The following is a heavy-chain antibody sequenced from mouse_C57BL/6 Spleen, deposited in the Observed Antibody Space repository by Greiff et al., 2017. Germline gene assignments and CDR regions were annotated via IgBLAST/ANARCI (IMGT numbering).Heavy chain of an antibody. Sequence: EVHLVESGGGLVKPGGSLKLSCAASGFTFSDYGMHWVRQAPEKGLEWVAYISSGSSTIYYADTVKGRFTISRDNAKNTLFLQMTSLRSEDTAMYYCARRRDYYGSSYDYFDYWGQGTTLTVSS. J-gene: IGHJ2*01. V-gene: IGHV5-17*01. CDR2: ISSGSSTI. D-gene: IGHD1-1*01. CDR3: ARRRDYYGSSYDYFDY. CDR1: GFTFSDYG.